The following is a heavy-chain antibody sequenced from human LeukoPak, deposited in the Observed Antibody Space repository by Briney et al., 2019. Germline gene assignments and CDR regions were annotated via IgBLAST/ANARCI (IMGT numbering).Heavy chain of an antibody. V-gene: IGHV4-39*07. D-gene: IGHD6-13*01. Sequence: PSETLSLTCTVSGGSISSSSYYWGWIRQPPGKGLEWIGSIYYSGSTYYNPSLKSRVTMSVDTSKNQFSLNLSSVTAADTAVYYCARDIDTSRWYNPPYYFDYWGQGTLVTVSS. CDR1: GGSISSSSYY. CDR2: IYYSGST. CDR3: ARDIDTSRWYNPPYYFDY. J-gene: IGHJ4*02.